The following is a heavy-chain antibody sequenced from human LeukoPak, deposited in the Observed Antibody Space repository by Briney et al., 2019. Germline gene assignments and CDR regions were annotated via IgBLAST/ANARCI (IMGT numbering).Heavy chain of an antibody. D-gene: IGHD3-10*01. CDR2: IKQDGSEK. V-gene: IGHV3-7*05. J-gene: IGHJ4*02. CDR3: ARVGMAYYGSGRLTAYFDY. Sequence: GSLRLSCAASGFTFSNYWTIWVRQAPGKGLEWVASIKQDGSEKYYVDSVKGRFTISRDNAENSLYLQMNSLRAEDTAVYYCARVGMAYYGSGRLTAYFDYWGQGTLVTVSS. CDR1: GFTFSNYW.